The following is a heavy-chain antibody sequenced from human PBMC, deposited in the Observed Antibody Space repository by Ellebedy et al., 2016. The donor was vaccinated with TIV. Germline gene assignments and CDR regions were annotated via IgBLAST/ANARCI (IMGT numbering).Heavy chain of an antibody. CDR2: IKSKPDGETR. Sequence: GESLKISCSASGFSFGDYAMSWFRQAPGKGLEWVGFIKSKPDGETREYAASLKDRFTISRDDSKSIAYLQMNSLKTEDTAVYYCTRDRPIDYWGRGTLVTVSS. CDR1: GFSFGDYA. V-gene: IGHV3-49*03. CDR3: TRDRPIDY. J-gene: IGHJ4*02.